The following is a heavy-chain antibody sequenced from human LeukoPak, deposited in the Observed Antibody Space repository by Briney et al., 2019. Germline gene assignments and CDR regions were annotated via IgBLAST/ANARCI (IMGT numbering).Heavy chain of an antibody. CDR3: AKDRIAVAGTRGFDY. Sequence: PGGSLRLSCAASGFTFSSYWMSWVRQAPGKGLEWVANIKQGGSEKYYVDSVKGRFTISRDNSKNTLYLQMNSLRAEDTAVYYCAKDRIAVAGTRGFDYWGQGTLVTVSS. CDR2: IKQGGSEK. CDR1: GFTFSSYW. D-gene: IGHD6-19*01. J-gene: IGHJ4*02. V-gene: IGHV3-7*01.